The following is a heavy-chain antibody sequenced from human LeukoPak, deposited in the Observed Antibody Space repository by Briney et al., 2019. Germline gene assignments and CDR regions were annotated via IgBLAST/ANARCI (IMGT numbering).Heavy chain of an antibody. V-gene: IGHV4-59*01. CDR3: ARLAVDGSGTRIDY. D-gene: IGHD3-10*01. CDR2: IYYSGST. CDR1: GGSISSYY. J-gene: IGHJ4*02. Sequence: PSETLSLTCTVSGGSISSYYWSWIRQPPGKGLEWIGYIYYSGSTNYNPSLKSRVTISVDTSKNQFSLKLSSVTAADTAVYYCARLAVDGSGTRIDYWGQGTLVTVSS.